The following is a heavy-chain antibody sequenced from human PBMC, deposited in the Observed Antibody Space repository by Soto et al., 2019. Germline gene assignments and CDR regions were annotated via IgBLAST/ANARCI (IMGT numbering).Heavy chain of an antibody. CDR2: IYYSGST. CDR3: ARRVAMTDNFEGNWLDP. J-gene: IGHJ5*02. V-gene: IGHV4-61*01. Sequence: TSETLSLTCTVSGGSVSSGSYYWSWTRQPPGKGLEWIGYIYYSGSTNYNPSLKSRVTISVDTSKNQFSLNLRSVTAADTAIYYCARRVAMTDNFEGNWLDPWGQGTLVTVSS. CDR1: GGSVSSGSYY. D-gene: IGHD3-9*01.